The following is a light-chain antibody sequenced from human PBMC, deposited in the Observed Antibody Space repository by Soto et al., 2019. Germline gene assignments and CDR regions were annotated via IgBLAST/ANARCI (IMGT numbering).Light chain of an antibody. Sequence: EIVLTQSPATLSLSPGERATLSCRASQSVSSYLAWYQQKPGQAPKLLIYDASNRATSLPARFSGSGSGTDFTLTISSLEPEDFAVYYCQQRSNWPPTFGQGTKVEIK. J-gene: IGKJ1*01. CDR1: QSVSSY. CDR2: DAS. V-gene: IGKV3-11*01. CDR3: QQRSNWPPT.